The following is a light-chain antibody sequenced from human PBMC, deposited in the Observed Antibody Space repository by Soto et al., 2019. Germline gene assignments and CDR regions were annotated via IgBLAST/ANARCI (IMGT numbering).Light chain of an antibody. CDR1: QNVRSY. J-gene: IGKJ5*01. CDR3: QQRTNWPTST. Sequence: EIVLTQSPDTLSLSPGERATLSCRASQNVRSYLAWYQQKPGQAPRLLIHDAISRATGIPARFSGSGSGTDFTLTISSLEPEDFAVYYCQQRTNWPTSTFGQGTRLEIK. V-gene: IGKV3-11*01. CDR2: DAI.